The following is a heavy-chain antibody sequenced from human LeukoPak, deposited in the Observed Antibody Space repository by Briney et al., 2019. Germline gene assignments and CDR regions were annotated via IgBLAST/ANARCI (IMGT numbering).Heavy chain of an antibody. CDR2: IYSGGST. D-gene: IGHD6-13*01. Sequence: GGSLRLSCAVSGFTVSSNYMSWVRQAPGKGLEWVSVIYSGGSTYYADSVKGRFTISRDNSKNTLYLQMNSLRAEDTAVYYCARWQLAPGFDYWGQGTLVTVSS. CDR3: ARWQLAPGFDY. CDR1: GFTVSSNY. V-gene: IGHV3-53*01. J-gene: IGHJ4*02.